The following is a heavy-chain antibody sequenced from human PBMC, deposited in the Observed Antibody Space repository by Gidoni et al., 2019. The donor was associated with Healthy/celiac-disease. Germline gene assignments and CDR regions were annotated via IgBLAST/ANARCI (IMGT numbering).Heavy chain of an antibody. CDR2: MNHNSGNT. CDR3: ARGRRYGGNSDDY. J-gene: IGHJ4*02. CDR1: GYTFTSYD. V-gene: IGHV1-8*01. Sequence: QVQLVQSGAEVKKPGASVKVSCKASGYTFTSYDINWVRQDTGQGLEWMGWMNHNSGNTGCAKKFQGRVTMTRNTSISTAYMELSSLRSEDTGVYYCARGRRYGGNSDDYWGQGTLVTVSS. D-gene: IGHD4-17*01.